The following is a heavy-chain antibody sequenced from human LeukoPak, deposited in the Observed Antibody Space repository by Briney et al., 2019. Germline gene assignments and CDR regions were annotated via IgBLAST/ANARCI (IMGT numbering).Heavy chain of an antibody. CDR2: ISWNSGSE. V-gene: IGHV3-9*01. Sequence: PGRSLRPSCAASGFSFDDYAMHWLRQAPGKGLQWVSGISWNSGSEGYADSVKGRFTISRDNAKNSLYLQLNSLTVGDTAMYYCARDRDGDEDFDYWGRGTLVTVSS. CDR1: GFSFDDYA. CDR3: ARDRDGDEDFDY. J-gene: IGHJ4*02. D-gene: IGHD4-17*01.